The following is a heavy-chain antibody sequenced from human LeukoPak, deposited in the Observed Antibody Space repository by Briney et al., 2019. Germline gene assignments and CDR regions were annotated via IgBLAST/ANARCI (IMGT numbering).Heavy chain of an antibody. CDR1: GYTFTSYD. D-gene: IGHD6-13*01. J-gene: IGHJ4*02. CDR2: MNPNSGNT. V-gene: IGHV1-8*03. Sequence: GASVKVSCKASGYTFTSYDINWVRQATGQGLEWMGWMNPNSGNTGYAQKFQGRVTITRNTSISTAYMELSRLRSDDTAVYYCARSSYSSSIGYWGQGTLVTVSS. CDR3: ARSSYSSSIGY.